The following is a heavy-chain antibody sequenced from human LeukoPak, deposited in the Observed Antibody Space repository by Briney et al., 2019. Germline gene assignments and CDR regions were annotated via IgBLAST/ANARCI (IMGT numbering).Heavy chain of an antibody. D-gene: IGHD6-13*01. J-gene: IGHJ4*02. CDR2: ISGSGDRT. CDR1: GFTFGSYA. V-gene: IGHV3-23*01. CDR3: AKRNSRDDKNFDY. Sequence: GGSLRLSCAASGFTFGSYAMSWVRQAPGKGLEWVSAISGSGDRTYYADSVKGRFTISRDNSKNTLYLQMNSLRAEDTAIYYCAKRNSRDDKNFDYWGQGTLVTVSS.